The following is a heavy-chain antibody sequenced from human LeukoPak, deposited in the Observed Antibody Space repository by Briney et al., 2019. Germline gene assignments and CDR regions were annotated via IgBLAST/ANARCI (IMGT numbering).Heavy chain of an antibody. CDR1: GVTFSSYG. V-gene: IGHV3-64D*09. CDR3: VKSGTWADFDS. D-gene: IGHD1-26*01. J-gene: IGHJ4*02. CDR2: ISNKGGST. Sequence: GGSLRLSCSASGVTFSSYGMHWVRQAPEEGLEYVSGISNKGGSTYYADSVKGRFTISRDNSKNTLHLQMSSLRADDTAVYYCVKSGTWADFDSWGQGTLVTVSS.